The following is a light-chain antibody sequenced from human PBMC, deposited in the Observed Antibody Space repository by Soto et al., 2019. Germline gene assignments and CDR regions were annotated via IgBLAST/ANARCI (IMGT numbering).Light chain of an antibody. CDR3: QQYGSSPRT. CDR2: GTS. J-gene: IGKJ1*01. Sequence: EFVLTQSPGTLSLSPGERGTLSCRASQSVSRSYLAWYQQKPGQAPRLLMYGTSTRATGTPDRFSGSGSGTDFTLTISSLEPEDVAVYYCQQYGSSPRTFGQGTKVEVK. V-gene: IGKV3-20*01. CDR1: QSVSRSY.